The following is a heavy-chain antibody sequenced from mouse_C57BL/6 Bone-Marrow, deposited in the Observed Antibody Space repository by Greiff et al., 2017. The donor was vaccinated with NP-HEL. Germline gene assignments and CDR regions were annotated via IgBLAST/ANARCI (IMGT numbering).Heavy chain of an antibody. Sequence: EVQLVESGGGLVQPGGSMKLSCAASGFTFSDAWMDWVRQSPEKGLEWVAEIRNKANNHATYYAESVKGRFTISRDDSKISVYLQMNSLRAEDTGIYYCTLYYDYDGFAYWGQGTLVTVSA. J-gene: IGHJ3*01. V-gene: IGHV6-6*01. CDR2: IRNKANNHAT. CDR1: GFTFSDAW. CDR3: TLYYDYDGFAY. D-gene: IGHD2-4*01.